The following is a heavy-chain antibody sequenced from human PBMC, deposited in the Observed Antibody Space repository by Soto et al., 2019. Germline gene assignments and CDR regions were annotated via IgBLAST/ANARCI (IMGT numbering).Heavy chain of an antibody. D-gene: IGHD2-21*01. CDR3: AASCVGCGGFNYYGMDV. Sequence: SETLSLTCSFSGSSIRSGGYYWNWVRPHPGKGLEWIGYIYYSGTTYYNPSLKSRVTISVDTSKNQFSLKLSSVTAADTAVYYCAASCVGCGGFNYYGMDVWGQGTTVT. CDR2: IYYSGTT. CDR1: GSSIRSGGYY. V-gene: IGHV4-31*03. J-gene: IGHJ6*02.